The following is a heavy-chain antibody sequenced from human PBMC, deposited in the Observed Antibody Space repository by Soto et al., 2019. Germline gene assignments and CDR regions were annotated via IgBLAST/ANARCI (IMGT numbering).Heavy chain of an antibody. CDR2: IYPGDSDT. CDR1: GYSFTSYW. Sequence: PGESLKISCXGSGYSFTSYWIGWVRQMPGKGLEWMGIIYPGDSDTRYSPSFQGQVTISADKSISTAYLQWSSLKASDTAMYYCARLSIGGNYYYYGMDVWGQGTTVTVSS. J-gene: IGHJ6*02. CDR3: ARLSIGGNYYYYGMDV. V-gene: IGHV5-51*01. D-gene: IGHD1-26*01.